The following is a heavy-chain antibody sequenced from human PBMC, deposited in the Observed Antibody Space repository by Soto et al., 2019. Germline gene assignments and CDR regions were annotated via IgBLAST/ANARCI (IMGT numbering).Heavy chain of an antibody. Sequence: QVQLVESGGGVVQPGGSLRLSCAASGFTFSNYGMHWVRQAPGKGLEWVAVISYDGSNKYYADSVKGRFTISRDNSKNTLYFKLTTLTTEAPAVYYCGRVWLWFGPLPFDTWGQGTRVTGSS. J-gene: IGHJ4*02. D-gene: IGHD3-10*01. CDR3: GRVWLWFGPLPFDT. CDR1: GFTFSNYG. CDR2: ISYDGSNK. V-gene: IGHV3-30*03.